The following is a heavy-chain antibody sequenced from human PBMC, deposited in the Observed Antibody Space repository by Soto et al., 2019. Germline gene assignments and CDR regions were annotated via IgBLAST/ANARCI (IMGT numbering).Heavy chain of an antibody. D-gene: IGHD6-13*01. J-gene: IGHJ4*02. V-gene: IGHV1-69*01. CDR1: GGTFSSYR. Sequence: SVKVSCKASGGTFSSYRFNWVRQARGQGLEWLGGIVPIYRTADYAQKFQGRVTITADESTRTVYMELSSLKLQDTALYYCARDSGAKLRSSWGQGTLVTVSS. CDR2: IVPIYRTA. CDR3: ARDSGAKLRSS.